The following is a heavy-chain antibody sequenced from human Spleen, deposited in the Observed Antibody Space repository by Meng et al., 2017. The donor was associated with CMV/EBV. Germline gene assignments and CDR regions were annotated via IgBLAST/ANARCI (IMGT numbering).Heavy chain of an antibody. CDR1: GGSIGSSGFY. J-gene: IGHJ5*02. V-gene: IGHV4-39*07. CDR3: ARVDRQWFDP. Sequence: CIVSGGSIGSSGFYWGWIRQPPGKGLEWIGSIYQGGTTSFPPSLKGRVSISLDMSKNQFSLNLNSVTAADTAVYYCARVDRQWFDPWGQGTLVTVSS. CDR2: IYQGGTT.